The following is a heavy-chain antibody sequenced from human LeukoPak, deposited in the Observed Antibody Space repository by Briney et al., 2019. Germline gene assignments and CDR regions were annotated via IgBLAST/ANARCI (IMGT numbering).Heavy chain of an antibody. Sequence: QSGGSLRLSCAATGITFSTYAMSWVRQAPGEGLEWVSTISGSGGNTYYADSVKGRFTISRDNSKNTLYLQMNSLRAEDTAVYYCAKTTVTVGFDYWGQGTLVTVSS. V-gene: IGHV3-23*01. CDR1: GITFSTYA. CDR3: AKTTVTVGFDY. CDR2: ISGSGGNT. D-gene: IGHD4-17*01. J-gene: IGHJ4*02.